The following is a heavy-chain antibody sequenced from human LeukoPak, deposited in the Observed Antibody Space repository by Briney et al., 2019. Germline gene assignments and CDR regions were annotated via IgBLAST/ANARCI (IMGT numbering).Heavy chain of an antibody. CDR1: GFTFSSYA. J-gene: IGHJ4*02. V-gene: IGHV3-23*01. D-gene: IGHD3-22*01. CDR2: ISGSGGST. Sequence: GGSLRLSCAASGFTFSSYAMSWVRQAPGKGLEWVSAISGSGGSTYYADSVKGRFTISRDNAKNSLYLQMNSLRGEDTAVYYCARTYYDSSGCVDYWGQGTLVTVSS. CDR3: ARTYYDSSGCVDY.